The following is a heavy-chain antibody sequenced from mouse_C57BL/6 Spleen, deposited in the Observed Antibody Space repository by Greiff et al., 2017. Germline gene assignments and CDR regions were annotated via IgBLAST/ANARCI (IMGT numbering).Heavy chain of an antibody. CDR2: IYPGDGDT. CDR1: GYAFSSSW. Sequence: VKLQQSGPELVKPGASVKISCKASGYAFSSSWMNWVKQRPGKGLEWIGRIYPGDGDTNYNGKFKGKATLTADKSSSTAYMQLSSLTSEDSAVYFCARSRVYYGSSYLFDYWGQGTTLTVSS. V-gene: IGHV1-82*01. D-gene: IGHD1-1*01. CDR3: ARSRVYYGSSYLFDY. J-gene: IGHJ2*01.